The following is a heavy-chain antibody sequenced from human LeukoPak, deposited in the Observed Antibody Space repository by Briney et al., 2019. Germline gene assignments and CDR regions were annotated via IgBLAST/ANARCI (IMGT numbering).Heavy chain of an antibody. Sequence: TGGSLRLSCAASGFTFSGSAMHWVRQASGKGLEWVGRIRSKNNDYATEYAESVKGRFTISRDDSKNTVYLQMNSLKSEDAAVYYCTRLRGEKASGDYWGQGTLVTVSS. D-gene: IGHD3-10*01. V-gene: IGHV3-73*01. CDR2: IRSKNNDYAT. CDR3: TRLRGEKASGDY. J-gene: IGHJ4*02. CDR1: GFTFSGSA.